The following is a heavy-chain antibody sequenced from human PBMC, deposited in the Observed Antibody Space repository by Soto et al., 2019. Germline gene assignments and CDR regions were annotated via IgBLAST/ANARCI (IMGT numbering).Heavy chain of an antibody. V-gene: IGHV3-23*01. J-gene: IGHJ6*02. CDR3: AKGKVAYDNSGLQYFYYFPMNV. CDR1: EFTFSSYA. Sequence: PGGSLRLSWAASEFTFSSYAMNWVRPAPGKGLEWVSVISGGGGTTYYADSVKGRFRISRDNSKNTLYLQMNSLRVEDTAVYYCAKGKVAYDNSGLQYFYYFPMNVWGQGTTVTVS. CDR2: ISGGGGTT. D-gene: IGHD3-22*01.